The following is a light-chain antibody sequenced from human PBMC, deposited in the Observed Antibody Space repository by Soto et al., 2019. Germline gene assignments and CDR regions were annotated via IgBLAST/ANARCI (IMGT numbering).Light chain of an antibody. CDR2: GAS. CDR1: QSVSSNY. CDR3: QQRSNWPRT. V-gene: IGKV3D-20*02. Sequence: EIVLTQSPGTLSSSPGERITLSCRASQSVSSNYLAWYQQKPGQAPRLLIYGASSRATGIPDRFSGSGSGTDFTLTISSLEPEDFAVYYCQQRSNWPRTFGQGTKVDIK. J-gene: IGKJ1*01.